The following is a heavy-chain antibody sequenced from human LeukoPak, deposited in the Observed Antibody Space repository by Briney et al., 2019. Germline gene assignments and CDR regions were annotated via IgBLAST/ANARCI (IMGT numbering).Heavy chain of an antibody. CDR3: ARGGAAAFYYYYYYGMDV. Sequence: PSETLSLTCAVYGGSFSGYYWSWIRQPPGRGLEWIGEINHSGSTNYKPSLKSRVTISVDTSKNQFSLKLSSVTAADTAVYYCARGGAAAFYYYYYYGMDVWGQGTTVTVSS. J-gene: IGHJ6*02. V-gene: IGHV4-34*01. CDR1: GGSFSGYY. CDR2: INHSGST. D-gene: IGHD6-13*01.